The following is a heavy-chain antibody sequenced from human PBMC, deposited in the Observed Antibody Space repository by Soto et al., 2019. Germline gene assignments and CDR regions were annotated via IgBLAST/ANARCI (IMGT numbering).Heavy chain of an antibody. CDR2: IFHDGTA. D-gene: IGHD1-1*01. CDR1: GVSISSGNW. CDR3: DRVGGGKLAGFDY. Sequence: SETLSLTCAVSGVSISSGNWWTWVRQSPQRGLEYIGEIFHDGTANYYPSFERRVAISVDTSKNQFSLKLSSVTAADTAVYYCDRVGGGKLAGFDYWGQGTMVTVSA. V-gene: IGHV4-4*02. J-gene: IGHJ4*02.